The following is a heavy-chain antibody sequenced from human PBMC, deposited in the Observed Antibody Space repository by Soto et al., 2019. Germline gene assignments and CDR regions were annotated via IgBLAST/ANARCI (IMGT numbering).Heavy chain of an antibody. J-gene: IGHJ1*01. CDR1: GYTFTDFY. Sequence: ASVKVSCKSSGYTFTDFYIHWVRQVPGQGLEWVGWINPKNGGINYAQKFQGRVTMTRDTSVNTSCMDLKRLNFDDSAIYYCVRGRSVLYLDLWGRGTQVTVSS. D-gene: IGHD1-20*01. CDR3: VRGRSVLYLDL. V-gene: IGHV1-2*02. CDR2: INPKNGGI.